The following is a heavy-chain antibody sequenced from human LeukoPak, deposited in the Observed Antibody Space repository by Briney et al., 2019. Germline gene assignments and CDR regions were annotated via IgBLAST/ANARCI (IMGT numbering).Heavy chain of an antibody. D-gene: IGHD3-16*01. Sequence: TGGSLRLSCAASGFTVSSNYMSWVRQAPGKGLEWVSVIYSGCSTYYADSVQGRFTISRDNSKNTLHLQMNSLRAEDTAVYYCARDVGGVFYYWGQGTLVTASS. CDR3: ARDVGGVFYY. CDR1: GFTVSSNY. CDR2: IYSGCST. J-gene: IGHJ4*02. V-gene: IGHV3-53*01.